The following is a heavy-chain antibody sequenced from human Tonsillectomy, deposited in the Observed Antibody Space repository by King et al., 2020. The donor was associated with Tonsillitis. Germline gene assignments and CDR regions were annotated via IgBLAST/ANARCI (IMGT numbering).Heavy chain of an antibody. D-gene: IGHD3-22*01. J-gene: IGHJ5*02. CDR3: ARPFSMYYYDSSGSGPRGFDP. V-gene: IGHV1-2*02. CDR2: INPNSGGT. CDR1: GYTFTGYY. Sequence: QLVQSGAEVKKPGASVKVSCKASGYTFTGYYMHWVRQAPGQGLEWMGWINPNSGGTNYAQKFQGRVTMTRDTSISTAYMELSRLRSDDTAVYYCARPFSMYYYDSSGSGPRGFDPWGEGTLVTVSS.